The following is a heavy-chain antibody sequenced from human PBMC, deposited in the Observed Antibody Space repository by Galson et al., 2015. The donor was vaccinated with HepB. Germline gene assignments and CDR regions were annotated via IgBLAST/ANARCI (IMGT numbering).Heavy chain of an antibody. CDR2: IFYSGST. V-gene: IGHV4-39*07. D-gene: IGHD3-22*01. Sequence: ETLSLTCTVSGGSISISKYFWGWIRQPPGKGLEWIGSIFYSGSTYYNPSLKSRVTISVDTSKNQFSLNLSSVTAADTAMYYCARREDTYYDSSGSPVDAFDIWGQGTMVTVSS. CDR3: ARREDTYYDSSGSPVDAFDI. J-gene: IGHJ3*02. CDR1: GGSISISKYF.